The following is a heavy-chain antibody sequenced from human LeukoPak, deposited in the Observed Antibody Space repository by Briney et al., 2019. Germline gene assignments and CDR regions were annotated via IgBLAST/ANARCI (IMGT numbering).Heavy chain of an antibody. CDR1: GGSISSYY. D-gene: IGHD2-8*01. CDR2: IYYSGST. Sequence: SETLSLTCTVSGGSISSYYWSWIRQPPGKGLEWIGYIYYSGSTNYNPSLKSRVTLSVDPSRNQFSLKLSSVTAADTAVYYCARGTPIVLMVYALDAFDIWGQGTMVTVSS. J-gene: IGHJ3*02. V-gene: IGHV4-59*01. CDR3: ARGTPIVLMVYALDAFDI.